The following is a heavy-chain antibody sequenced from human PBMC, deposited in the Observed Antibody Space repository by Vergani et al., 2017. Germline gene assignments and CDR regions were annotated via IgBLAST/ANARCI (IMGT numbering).Heavy chain of an antibody. D-gene: IGHD1-14*01. Sequence: VQLVESEGGVVQPGRSLTLSCVASGFTFSSHGMHWVRQAPGKGLEWVAVIWYDGSNKYYGDSVKGRFTISRDNSKNTLYLQMNSLRVEDTAVYYCARDLRLLYNRFDPWGQGTLVTVSS. V-gene: IGHV3-33*01. J-gene: IGHJ5*02. CDR2: IWYDGSNK. CDR3: ARDLRLLYNRFDP. CDR1: GFTFSSHG.